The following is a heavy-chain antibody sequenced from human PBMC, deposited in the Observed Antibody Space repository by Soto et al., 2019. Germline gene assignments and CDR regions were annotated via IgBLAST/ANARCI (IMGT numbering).Heavy chain of an antibody. Sequence: PGGSLRLSCAASGVTFSSYAMSWVRQAPGKGLEWVSAISGSGGSTYYADSVKGRFTISRDNSKNTLYLQMNSLRAEDTAVYYCAKSRCYDPSYYYYSVMDVSGQGTTVTVTS. J-gene: IGHJ6*02. CDR3: AKSRCYDPSYYYYSVMDV. CDR1: GVTFSSYA. V-gene: IGHV3-23*01. CDR2: ISGSGGST. D-gene: IGHD5-12*01.